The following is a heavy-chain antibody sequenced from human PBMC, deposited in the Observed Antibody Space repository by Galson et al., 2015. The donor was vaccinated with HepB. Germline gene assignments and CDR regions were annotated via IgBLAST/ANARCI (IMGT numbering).Heavy chain of an antibody. Sequence: SETLSLTCTVSGGSISSYYWSWIRQPPGKGLEWIGYIYYSGSTNYNPSLKSRVTISVDTSKNQFSLKLSSVTAADTAVYYCARAHYDSYFDYWGQGTLVTVSS. V-gene: IGHV4-59*01. D-gene: IGHD3-22*01. CDR2: IYYSGST. CDR3: ARAHYDSYFDY. CDR1: GGSISSYY. J-gene: IGHJ4*02.